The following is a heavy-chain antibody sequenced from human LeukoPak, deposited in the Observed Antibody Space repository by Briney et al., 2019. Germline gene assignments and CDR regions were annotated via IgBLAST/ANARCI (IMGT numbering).Heavy chain of an antibody. CDR2: ISGSGYST. Sequence: GGSLRLSCAAFGFTFSTYAMSWVRQAPGKGLEWVSSISGSGYSTYYADSVEGRFTISRDNFESTLFLQMISLRAEDTAVYSCAKYYYDSSGYYDAAPLDSWGQGTLVTVFS. D-gene: IGHD3-22*01. CDR1: GFTFSTYA. V-gene: IGHV3-23*01. J-gene: IGHJ4*02. CDR3: AKYYYDSSGYYDAAPLDS.